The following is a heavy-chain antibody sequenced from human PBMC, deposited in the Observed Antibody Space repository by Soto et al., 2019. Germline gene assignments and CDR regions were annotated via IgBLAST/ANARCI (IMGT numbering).Heavy chain of an antibody. V-gene: IGHV4-59*01. J-gene: IGHJ4*02. Sequence: XXTLSLTCTVSCGSITTYYWSWIRQTPGKEMEWIGXIYYTXSANYKHSIKXXIAITAHXXKIQSLIKMGSVMDSYPPVYSCEVYRRVIAFDYWGQGALVTVS. D-gene: IGHD3-10*01. CDR3: EVYRRVIAFDY. CDR1: CGSITTYY. CDR2: IYYTXSA.